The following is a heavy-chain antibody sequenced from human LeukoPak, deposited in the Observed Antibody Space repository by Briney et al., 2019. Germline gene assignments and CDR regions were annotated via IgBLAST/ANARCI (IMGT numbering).Heavy chain of an antibody. CDR2: INHSGST. Sequence: SETLSLTCAVYGGSFSGYYWSWIRQPPGKGLEWIGEINHSGSTNYNPSLKSRVTISVDTSKNQFSLKLSSVTAADTAVYYCARRNRSSWPLNWFDPWGQGTLVTVSS. V-gene: IGHV4-34*01. J-gene: IGHJ5*02. CDR3: ARRNRSSWPLNWFDP. CDR1: GGSFSGYY. D-gene: IGHD6-13*01.